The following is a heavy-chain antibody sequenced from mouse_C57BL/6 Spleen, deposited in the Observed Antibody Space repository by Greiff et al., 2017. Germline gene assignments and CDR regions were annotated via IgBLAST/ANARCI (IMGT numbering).Heavy chain of an antibody. CDR1: GFTFSDYY. J-gene: IGHJ2*01. D-gene: IGHD3-2*02. V-gene: IGHV5-16*01. CDR3: AREGSSGSVLFDY. CDR2: INYDGSST. Sequence: EVKLVESEGGLVQPGSSMKLSCTASGFTFSDYYMAWVRQVPEKGLEWVANINYDGSSTYYLDSLKSRFIISRDNAKNILDLQMSSLKSEDTATYYCAREGSSGSVLFDYWGQGTTLTVSS.